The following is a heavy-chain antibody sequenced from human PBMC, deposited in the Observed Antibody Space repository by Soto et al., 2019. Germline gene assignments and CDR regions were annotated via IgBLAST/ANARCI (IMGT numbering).Heavy chain of an antibody. D-gene: IGHD6-13*01. CDR2: IYHDEDT. Sequence: QVQLQESGPGLVRPSGTLSLTCAVSGGSITSSKWWSWVRQPPGGELEWIGEIYHDEDTNYNPSLKSRVSMSVDKSQNQFSLRVNSVTAADTAVYYCAQKLTRTDTFDVWGQGTMVTVSS. J-gene: IGHJ3*01. V-gene: IGHV4-4*02. CDR1: GGSITSSKW. CDR3: AQKLTRTDTFDV.